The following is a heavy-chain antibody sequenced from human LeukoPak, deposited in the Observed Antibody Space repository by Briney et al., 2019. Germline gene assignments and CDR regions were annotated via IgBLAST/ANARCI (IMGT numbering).Heavy chain of an antibody. J-gene: IGHJ5*02. V-gene: IGHV1-2*02. Sequence: PGRSLRLSCAASGFTFSSYAMHWVRQAPGQGLEWMGWINPNSGGTNYAQKFQGRVTMTRDTSISTAYMELSRLRSDDTAVYYCARVGQVLLWFGELSPFDPWGQGTLVTVSS. CDR3: ARVGQVLLWFGELSPFDP. CDR1: GFTFSSYA. D-gene: IGHD3-10*01. CDR2: INPNSGGT.